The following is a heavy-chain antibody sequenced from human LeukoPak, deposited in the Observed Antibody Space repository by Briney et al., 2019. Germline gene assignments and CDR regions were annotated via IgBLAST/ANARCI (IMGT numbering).Heavy chain of an antibody. CDR3: ARDRGRYGDPDYYYGMDV. CDR1: GDSISNSNSY. Sequence: SETLSLTCTVSGDSISNSNSYWAWVRRPPGKGLEWIGSIYNTGRTYYNPSLKGRVTMSVSTPENQFSLRLSSVTADDMAVYYCARDRGRYGDPDYYYGMDVWGQGTTVTVSS. CDR2: IYNTGRT. V-gene: IGHV4-39*02. J-gene: IGHJ6*02. D-gene: IGHD4-17*01.